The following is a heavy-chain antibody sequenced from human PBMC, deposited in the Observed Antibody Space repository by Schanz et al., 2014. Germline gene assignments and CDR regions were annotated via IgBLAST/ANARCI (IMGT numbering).Heavy chain of an antibody. D-gene: IGHD3-10*01. Sequence: EMQLLESGGGLAQPGGSLRLSCAASGFKFTDYAMTWVLQAPGKGLEWVATISGSSENTYYADSVKGRVTISRDNSRNTLFLQMRNVRADDTALYYCAKGKSEVRGIILDYWGQGTMVVVSS. V-gene: IGHV3-23*01. J-gene: IGHJ4*02. CDR1: GFKFTDYA. CDR3: AKGKSEVRGIILDY. CDR2: ISGSSENT.